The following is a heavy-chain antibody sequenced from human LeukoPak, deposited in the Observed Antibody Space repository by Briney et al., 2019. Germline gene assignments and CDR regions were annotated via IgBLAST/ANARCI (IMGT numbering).Heavy chain of an antibody. V-gene: IGHV3-23*01. J-gene: IGHJ4*02. CDR1: GFTFSSYA. CDR3: TKGGGSSWSWTDY. Sequence: GGSLRLSCAAPGFTFSSYAMSWGRQAPGKGLEWVSAISGSGGSTYYADSVKGRFTTSRDNSKNTLYLQMNRLRAEDTAVYYCTKGGGSSWSWTDYWGQGTLVTVSS. CDR2: ISGSGGST. D-gene: IGHD6-13*01.